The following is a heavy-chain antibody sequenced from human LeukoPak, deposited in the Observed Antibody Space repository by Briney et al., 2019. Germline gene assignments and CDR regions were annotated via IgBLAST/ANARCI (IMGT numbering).Heavy chain of an antibody. V-gene: IGHV1-8*01. CDR2: MNPNSGNT. CDR1: GYTFTSCD. J-gene: IGHJ6*02. D-gene: IGHD3-10*01. CDR3: ARGPPRYYYGSGSFYGMDV. Sequence: ASVKVSCKASGYTFTSCDINWVRQATGQGLEWMGWMNPNSGNTGYAQKFQGRVTMTRNTSISTAYMELSSLRSEDTAVYYCARGPPRYYYGSGSFYGMDVWGQGTTVTVSS.